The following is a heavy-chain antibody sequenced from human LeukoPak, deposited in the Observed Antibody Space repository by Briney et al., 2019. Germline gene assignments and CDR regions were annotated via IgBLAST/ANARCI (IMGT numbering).Heavy chain of an antibody. J-gene: IGHJ4*02. CDR3: ARAVYYDSSGYYYGD. V-gene: IGHV3-66*01. CDR1: GFTVSSNY. Sequence: GGSLRLSCAASGFTVSSNYMSWVRQAPGKGLERVSVIYSGGSTYYADSVKGRFTISRDNSKNTLYLQMNSLRAEDTAVYYCARAVYYDSSGYYYGDWGQGTLVTVSS. D-gene: IGHD3-22*01. CDR2: IYSGGST.